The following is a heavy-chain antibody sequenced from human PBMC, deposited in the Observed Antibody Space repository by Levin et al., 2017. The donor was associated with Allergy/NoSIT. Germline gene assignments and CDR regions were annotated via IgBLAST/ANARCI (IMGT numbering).Heavy chain of an antibody. J-gene: IGHJ1*01. V-gene: IGHV6-1*01. CDR1: GDSVSSNSAA. CDR2: TYYRSKWYN. Sequence: RSQTLSLTCAISGDSVSSNSAAWNWIRQSPSRGLEWLGRTYYRSKWYNDYAVSVKSRITINPDTSKNQFSLQLNSVTPEDTAVYYCARDQDTDAGYSYGPIYFQHWGQGTLVTVSS. D-gene: IGHD5-18*01. CDR3: ARDQDTDAGYSYGPIYFQH.